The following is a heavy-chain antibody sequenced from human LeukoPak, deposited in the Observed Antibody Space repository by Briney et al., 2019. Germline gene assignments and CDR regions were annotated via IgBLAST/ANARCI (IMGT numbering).Heavy chain of an antibody. CDR3: ARCGEMATISSCYFDY. V-gene: IGHV5-51*01. Sequence: GASIQISSYGFWCGFTHYWIGWGRRMTGKGVEWMGIIYPGDSDTRYSPSFQGQVTISADKSISTAYLQWSSLRASDTAMYYCARCGEMATISSCYFDYWGQGTLVTVSS. CDR2: IYPGDSDT. D-gene: IGHD5-24*01. J-gene: IGHJ4*02. CDR1: WCGFTHYW.